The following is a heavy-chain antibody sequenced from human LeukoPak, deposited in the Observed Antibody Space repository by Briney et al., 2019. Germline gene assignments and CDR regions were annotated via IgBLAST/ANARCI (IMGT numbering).Heavy chain of an antibody. V-gene: IGHV4-39*01. Sequence: PSETLSLTCTVSGGSISSSSYYWGWIRQPPGKGLEWIGSIYYSGSTYYNPSLKSRVTISVDTSKNQFSLKLSSVTAEDTAVYYCARRTLMTTVTFFDYWGQGTLVTVSS. D-gene: IGHD4-17*01. J-gene: IGHJ4*02. CDR2: IYYSGST. CDR3: ARRTLMTTVTFFDY. CDR1: GGSISSSSYY.